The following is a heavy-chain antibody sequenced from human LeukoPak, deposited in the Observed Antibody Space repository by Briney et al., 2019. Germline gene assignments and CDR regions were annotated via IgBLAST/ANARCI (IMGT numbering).Heavy chain of an antibody. D-gene: IGHD2-2*01. J-gene: IGHJ4*02. CDR1: GFTFSTYS. Sequence: GGFLRLSCAASGFTFSTYSMTWVRQAPGKGLEWVSSISSSGNYIYYADSVRGRFTISRDNAKNSLYLQMNSLRAEDTAIYYCARVPADYWGQGTLVTVSS. CDR2: ISSSGNYI. CDR3: ARVPADY. V-gene: IGHV3-21*01.